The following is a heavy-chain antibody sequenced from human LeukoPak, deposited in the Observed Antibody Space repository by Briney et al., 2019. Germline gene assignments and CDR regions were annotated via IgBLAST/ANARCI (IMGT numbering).Heavy chain of an antibody. V-gene: IGHV1-58*01. CDR3: AAVVIGYYDFWSGPDAFDI. Sequence: ASVKVSCKASGFTFTSSAVQWVRQARGQRLEWIGWILVGSGNTNYAQKFQERVTITRDMSTSTAYMELSSLRSEDTAVYYCAAVVIGYYDFWSGPDAFDIWGQGTMVTVSS. J-gene: IGHJ3*02. CDR2: ILVGSGNT. D-gene: IGHD3-3*01. CDR1: GFTFTSSA.